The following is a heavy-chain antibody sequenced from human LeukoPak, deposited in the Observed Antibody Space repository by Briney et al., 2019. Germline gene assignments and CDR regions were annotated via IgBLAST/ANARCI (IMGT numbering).Heavy chain of an antibody. CDR1: GGSFSGYY. V-gene: IGHV4-34*01. Sequence: SQTLSLTCAVYGGSFSGYYWSWIRQPPGKGLEWIGEINHSGSTNYNPSLKSRVTISVDTSKNQFSLKLRSVTAADTAVYYCARTTEGGYTYGYFYYYYMDVWGKGTTVTISS. J-gene: IGHJ6*03. CDR2: INHSGST. CDR3: ARTTEGGYTYGYFYYYYMDV. D-gene: IGHD5-18*01.